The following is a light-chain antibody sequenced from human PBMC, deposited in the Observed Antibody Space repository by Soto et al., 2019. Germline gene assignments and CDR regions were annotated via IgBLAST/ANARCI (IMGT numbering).Light chain of an antibody. J-gene: IGKJ1*01. V-gene: IGKV1-5*03. CDR2: KAS. CDR3: RKYNNYSWT. CDR1: QSISSW. Sequence: DFQMTQSPSTMSASVGDRVTITCRASQSISSWLAWYQQKPEKAPKLLMYKASSLEIGVQSRFSGSGLGTELTLSNISLQPDNFATEYCRKYNNYSWTVGQRTKVEIK.